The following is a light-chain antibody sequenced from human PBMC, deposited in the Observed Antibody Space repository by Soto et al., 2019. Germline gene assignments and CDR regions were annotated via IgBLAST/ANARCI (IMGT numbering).Light chain of an antibody. V-gene: IGLV2-14*03. Sequence: QSVLTQPASVSGSPGGSITISCTGTSSDVGGYNYVSWYQQPPGKAPKLMIYDVSNRPSGVSSRLAGSKSGNTASLTISGLQADDEADYYCFSYTSSGTMIFGGGTKLTVL. CDR3: FSYTSSGTMI. CDR2: DVS. CDR1: SSDVGGYNY. J-gene: IGLJ2*01.